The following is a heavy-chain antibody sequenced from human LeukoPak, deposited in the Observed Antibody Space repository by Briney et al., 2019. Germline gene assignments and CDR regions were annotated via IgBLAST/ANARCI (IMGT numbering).Heavy chain of an antibody. CDR3: ATNIRGPVGATGD. Sequence: GASVKVSCKAAGGTFSSYAISWVRQAPGQGLEWMGGIIPIFGTANCAQKFQGRVTITADESTSTAYMELSSLRSEDTAVYYCATNIRGPVGATGDWGQGTLVTVSS. V-gene: IGHV1-69*13. CDR1: GGTFSSYA. J-gene: IGHJ4*02. CDR2: IIPIFGTA. D-gene: IGHD1-26*01.